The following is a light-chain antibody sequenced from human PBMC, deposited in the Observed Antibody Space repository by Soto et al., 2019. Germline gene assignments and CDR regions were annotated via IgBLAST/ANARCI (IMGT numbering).Light chain of an antibody. V-gene: IGKV1-39*01. J-gene: IGKJ1*01. CDR2: EAS. Sequence: DIQMTQSPSSLSASVGARVTITCRASQSLSSYLNWYQQKPGKVPQLLIYEASILQSGVPSRFSGSGSGTDFTLTSSSLQPEDFATYYCQQSYSTSWTFGQGTKVDIK. CDR1: QSLSSY. CDR3: QQSYSTSWT.